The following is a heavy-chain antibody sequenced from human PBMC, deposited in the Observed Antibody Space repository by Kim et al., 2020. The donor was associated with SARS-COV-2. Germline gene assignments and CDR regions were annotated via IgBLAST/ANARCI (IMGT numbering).Heavy chain of an antibody. CDR1: GYIFSTHW. Sequence: GESLKISCKCSGYIFSTHWIGWVRQRPGEGLEWMGIIFPGDSDTKYTPAFQGRITVSVDKSISTAFLQWDTLKASDTAVYFCVRRAVATTHSHFDFWGQGTLITVS. D-gene: IGHD1-26*01. J-gene: IGHJ4*02. CDR3: VRRAVATTHSHFDF. CDR2: IFPGDSDT. V-gene: IGHV5-51*01.